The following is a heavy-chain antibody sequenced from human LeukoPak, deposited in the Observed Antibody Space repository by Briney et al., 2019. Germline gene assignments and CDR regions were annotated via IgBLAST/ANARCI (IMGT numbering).Heavy chain of an antibody. CDR2: INHSGST. Sequence: SETLSLTCPVYGGSFSGYYWSWIRQPPGKGLEWIGEINHSGSTNYNPSLKSRVTISVDTSKNQFSLKLSSVTAADTAVYYCASLFYDSSGYYYDWYFDLWGRGTLVTVSS. V-gene: IGHV4-34*01. CDR1: GGSFSGYY. CDR3: ASLFYDSSGYYYDWYFDL. D-gene: IGHD3-22*01. J-gene: IGHJ2*01.